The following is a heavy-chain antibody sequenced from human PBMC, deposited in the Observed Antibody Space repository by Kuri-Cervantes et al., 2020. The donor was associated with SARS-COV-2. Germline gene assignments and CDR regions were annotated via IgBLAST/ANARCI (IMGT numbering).Heavy chain of an antibody. CDR1: GYSISSGYY. D-gene: IGHD3-10*01. CDR2: IYHSGST. J-gene: IGHJ5*02. V-gene: IGHV4-38-2*02. CDR3: ARGARYYYGSGSYYTNWFDP. Sequence: SETLSLTCTVSGYSISSGYYWGWIRQPPGKGLEWIGSIYHSGSTYYNPSLKSRVTVSVDTSKNQSSLKLSSVTAADTAVYYCARGARYYYGSGSYYTNWFDPWGQGTLVTVSS.